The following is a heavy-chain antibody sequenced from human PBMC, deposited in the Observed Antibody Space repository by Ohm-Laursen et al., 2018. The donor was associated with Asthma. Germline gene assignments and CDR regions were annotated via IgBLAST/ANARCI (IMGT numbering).Heavy chain of an antibody. J-gene: IGHJ4*02. D-gene: IGHD1-7*01. CDR2: INSVFRTT. V-gene: IGHV1-69*01. Sequence: AKVSCKASGGTFSSYAISWVRQAPGQGLEWMGGINSVFRTTDYAQKFQGRVTITADESTSTAYMELSSLRSEDTAVYYCARGDNWNYAQDYWGQGTLVTVSS. CDR1: GGTFSSYA. CDR3: ARGDNWNYAQDY.